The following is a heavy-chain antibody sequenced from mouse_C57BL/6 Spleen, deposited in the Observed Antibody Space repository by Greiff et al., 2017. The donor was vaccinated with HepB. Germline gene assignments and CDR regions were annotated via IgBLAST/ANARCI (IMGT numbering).Heavy chain of an antibody. V-gene: IGHV1-42*01. CDR1: GYSFTGYY. D-gene: IGHD2-4*01. J-gene: IGHJ2*01. CDR3: ARTLYYDYDGFDY. CDR2: INPSTGGT. Sequence: VQLKESGPELVKPGASVKISCKASGYSFTGYYMNWVKQSPEKSLEWIGEINPSTGGTTYNQKFKAKATLTVDKSSSTAYMQLKSLTSEDSAVYYCARTLYYDYDGFDYWGQGTTLTVSS.